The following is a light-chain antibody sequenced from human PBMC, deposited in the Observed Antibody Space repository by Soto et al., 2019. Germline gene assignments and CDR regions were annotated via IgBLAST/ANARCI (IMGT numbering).Light chain of an antibody. CDR1: QSISSW. CDR2: KAS. J-gene: IGKJ5*01. V-gene: IGKV1-5*03. Sequence: DIQMPQSPSTLSASVGDRVTITSRASQSISSWLAWYQQKPGKAPKLLIYKASSLESGVPSRFSGSGSGTEVTLTISSLQPDDFATYYCQQYNSYPITFGQGTRLEIK. CDR3: QQYNSYPIT.